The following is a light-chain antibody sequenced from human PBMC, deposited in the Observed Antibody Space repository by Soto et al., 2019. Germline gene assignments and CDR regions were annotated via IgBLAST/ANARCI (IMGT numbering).Light chain of an antibody. CDR3: IQATQYPPYT. Sequence: DIVMTQTPLSSPVTLGQPASISCRSSQSLLHSDGNTYLSWLQQRPGQPPRLLIYKISNRLSGVPDRFSDSGAGTDFTLKISRVEADDVGVYYCIQATQYPPYTFGQGTKLEI. CDR1: QSLLHSDGNTY. CDR2: KIS. V-gene: IGKV2-24*01. J-gene: IGKJ2*01.